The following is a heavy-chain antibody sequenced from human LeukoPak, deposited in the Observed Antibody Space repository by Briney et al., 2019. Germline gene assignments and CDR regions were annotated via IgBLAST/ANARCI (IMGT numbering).Heavy chain of an antibody. CDR1: GYTFMSHG. V-gene: IGHV1-18*01. J-gene: IGHJ3*02. D-gene: IGHD3-16*01. CDR2: ISGSSSNT. CDR3: ARATGTWGHDGFDI. Sequence: ASVKVSCKAYGYTFMSHGISWVRQAPGQGLEWMGWISGSSSNTNYAQRLQGRVNMTTDTSTTTAYMELRSLRSDDTAVYYCARATGTWGHDGFDIWGQGTMVTVSS.